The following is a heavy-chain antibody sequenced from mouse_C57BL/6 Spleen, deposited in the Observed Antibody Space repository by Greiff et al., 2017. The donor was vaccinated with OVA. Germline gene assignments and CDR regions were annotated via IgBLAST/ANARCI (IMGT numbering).Heavy chain of an antibody. V-gene: IGHV1-9*01. CDR3: ASRYYYGSSYVGYFDV. Sequence: VKLQESGAELLKPGASVKLSCKATGYTFTGYWIEWVKQRPGHGLEWIGEILPGSGSTNYNEKFKGKATFTADTSSNTAYMQLSSLTTEDSAIYYCASRYYYGSSYVGYFDVWGTGTTVTVSS. J-gene: IGHJ1*03. CDR2: ILPGSGST. CDR1: GYTFTGYW. D-gene: IGHD1-1*01.